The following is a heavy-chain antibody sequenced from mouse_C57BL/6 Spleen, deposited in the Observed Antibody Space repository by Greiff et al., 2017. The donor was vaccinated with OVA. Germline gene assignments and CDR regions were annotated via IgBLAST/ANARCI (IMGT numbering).Heavy chain of an antibody. V-gene: IGHV1-64*01. J-gene: IGHJ4*01. CDR3: ATSLLLRGAMDY. CDR2: IHPNSGST. CDR1: GYTFTSYW. Sequence: QVQLKESGAELVKPGASVKLSCKASGYTFTSYWMHWVKQRPGQGLEWIGMIHPNSGSTNYNEKFKSKATLTVDKSSSTAYMQLSSLTSEDSAVYYCATSLLLRGAMDYWGQGTSVTVSS. D-gene: IGHD1-1*01.